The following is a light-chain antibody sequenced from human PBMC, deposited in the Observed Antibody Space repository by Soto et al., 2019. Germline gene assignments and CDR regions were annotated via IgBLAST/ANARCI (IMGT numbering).Light chain of an antibody. Sequence: EIVLTQSPATLSLSPGERATLSCRASQSVSSYLAWYQQKPGQAPRLLIYDASNRATGIPARFSGSGSGTDLTRTISSLEPEDFAVYYWQQRSNWPLTFGGGTKVEIK. CDR2: DAS. J-gene: IGKJ4*01. CDR1: QSVSSY. CDR3: QQRSNWPLT. V-gene: IGKV3-11*01.